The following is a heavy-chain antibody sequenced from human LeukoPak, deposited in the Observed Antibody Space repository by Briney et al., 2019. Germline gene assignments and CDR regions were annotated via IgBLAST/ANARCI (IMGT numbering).Heavy chain of an antibody. D-gene: IGHD3-16*01. CDR1: GFSFSDYS. J-gene: IGHJ4*02. CDR2: INSDSSTI. Sequence: GGSLRLSCAVSGFSFSDYSMNWVRQAAGKGLEWLAYINSDSSTIYYSASARGRFTISRDNAKNSLFLHMNSLRAEDTSIYFCATSPVEGGWGQGTLVTVSS. V-gene: IGHV3-48*04. CDR3: ATSPVEGG.